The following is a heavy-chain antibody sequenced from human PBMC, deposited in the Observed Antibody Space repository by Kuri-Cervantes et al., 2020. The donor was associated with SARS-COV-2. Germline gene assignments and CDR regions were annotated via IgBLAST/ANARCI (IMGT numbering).Heavy chain of an antibody. CDR1: GFTVSSNY. V-gene: IGHV3-53*01. J-gene: IGHJ4*02. D-gene: IGHD6-13*01. Sequence: ETLSLTCAASGFTVSSNYMSWVRQAPGKGLEWVSVIYSGGSTYYADSVKGRFTISRDNSKNTLYLQMNSLRAEDTAVYYCARYSSSWSYYWGQGTLVTVSS. CDR2: IYSGGST. CDR3: ARYSSSWSYY.